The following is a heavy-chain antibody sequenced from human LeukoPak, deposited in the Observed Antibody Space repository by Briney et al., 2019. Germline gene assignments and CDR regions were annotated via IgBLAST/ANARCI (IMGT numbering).Heavy chain of an antibody. CDR2: IKQDGSEK. D-gene: IGHD6-13*01. CDR1: GFTFSRYW. V-gene: IGHV3-7*01. Sequence: GGSLRLSCAASGFTFSRYWMSWVRQAPGKGLEWVANIKQDGSEKYYVDSVKGRFTISRDNAKNSLYLQVNSLRAEDTAVYYCARSAGSSSWYEGYYFDYWGQGTLVTVSS. J-gene: IGHJ4*02. CDR3: ARSAGSSSWYEGYYFDY.